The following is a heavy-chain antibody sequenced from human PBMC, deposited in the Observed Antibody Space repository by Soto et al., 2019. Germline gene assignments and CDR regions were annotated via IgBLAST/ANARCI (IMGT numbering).Heavy chain of an antibody. J-gene: IGHJ6*02. CDR3: ARDSPYYSGMDV. CDR1: GGSISSGGYY. CDR2: IYYSGNT. V-gene: IGHV4-31*03. Sequence: KPSETLSLTCTVSGGSISSGGYYWSWIRQHPGKGLEWIGYIYYSGNTYYNPSLKSRITISVDMSKNQVSLRLTSVTAADTAVYYCARDSPYYSGMDVWGQGTTVTVSS.